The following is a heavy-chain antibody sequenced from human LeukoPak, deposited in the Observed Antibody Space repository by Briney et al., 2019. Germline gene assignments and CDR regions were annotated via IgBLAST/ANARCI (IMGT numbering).Heavy chain of an antibody. CDR1: GYTFTDYY. CDR2: INLNSGVT. V-gene: IGHV1-2*02. CDR3: ARDGGMDV. J-gene: IGHJ6*02. Sequence: ASVKVSCKASGYTFTDYYMHWVRQAPGQGLEWMGWINLNSGVTNYPQKFQGRVTMTRDTSISTAYLELSRLRSDDTAVYYCARDGGMDVWGQGTTVTVS.